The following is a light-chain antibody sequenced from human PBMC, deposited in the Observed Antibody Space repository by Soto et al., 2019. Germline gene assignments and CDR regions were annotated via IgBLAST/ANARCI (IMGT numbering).Light chain of an antibody. Sequence: QSVLTEPPSVSGGPGQRDTICCTGRRGNIGAGYVVLWYQQVPGTAPKLLIYANSNRPSGVPDRFSGSTSGTSASLAITGLQTEDEAVYYCHSYDSRLSGYVFGTGTKVTVL. CDR3: HSYDSRLSGYV. CDR2: ANS. CDR1: RGNIGAGYV. V-gene: IGLV1-40*01. J-gene: IGLJ1*01.